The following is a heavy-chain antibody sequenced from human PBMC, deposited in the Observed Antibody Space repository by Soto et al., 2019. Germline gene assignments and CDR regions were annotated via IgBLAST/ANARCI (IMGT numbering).Heavy chain of an antibody. J-gene: IGHJ4*02. CDR1: GGTFSSYA. Sequence: SVXVSCKASGGTFSSYAISWVRQAPGQGLEWMGGIIPIFGTANYAQKFQGRVTITADESTSTAYMELSSLRSEDTAVYYCASYSGIAAAGNDYWGQGTLVTVSS. CDR2: IIPIFGTA. V-gene: IGHV1-69*13. CDR3: ASYSGIAAAGNDY. D-gene: IGHD6-13*01.